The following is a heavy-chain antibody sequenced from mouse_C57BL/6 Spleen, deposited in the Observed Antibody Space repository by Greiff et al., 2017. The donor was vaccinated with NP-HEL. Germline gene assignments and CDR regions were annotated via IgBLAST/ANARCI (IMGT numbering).Heavy chain of an antibody. CDR3: ARIITTVVEGAMDY. CDR1: GFSLTSYG. D-gene: IGHD1-1*01. CDR2: IWSGGST. J-gene: IGHJ4*01. V-gene: IGHV2-2*01. Sequence: VMLVESGPGLVQPSQSLSITCTVSGFSLTSYGVHWVRQSPGKGLEWLGVIWSGGSTDYNAAFISRLSISKDNSKSQVFFKMNSLQADDTAIYYCARIITTVVEGAMDYWGQGTSVTVSS.